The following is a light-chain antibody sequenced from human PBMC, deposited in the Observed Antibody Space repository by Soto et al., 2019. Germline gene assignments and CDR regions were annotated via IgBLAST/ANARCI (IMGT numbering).Light chain of an antibody. V-gene: IGLV2-14*01. CDR1: TSDVGGYKY. CDR2: EVS. J-gene: IGLJ2*01. Sequence: QSALTQPASVSGSPGQSITISCTGTTSDVGGYKYVSWYQHHPGKAPKLMIYEVSNRPSGVSNRFFGSKSGNTASLTISGLQAEDEGDYYCSSYTSSSSVVFGGGTQLTVL. CDR3: SSYTSSSSVV.